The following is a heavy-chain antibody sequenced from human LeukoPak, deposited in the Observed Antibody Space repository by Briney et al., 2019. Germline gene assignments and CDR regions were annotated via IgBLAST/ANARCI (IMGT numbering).Heavy chain of an antibody. J-gene: IGHJ4*02. V-gene: IGHV3-23*01. CDR2: ISGSGGST. CDR1: GFTFSSYA. CDR3: AKLYSSGWYVGY. Sequence: GGSLRLSCAASGFTFSSYAMSWVRQAPGKGLEWVSAISGSGGSTYYADSVKGRFTITRDNSKNTLYLQMNSLRAEDTAVYYCAKLYSSGWYVGYWGQGTLVTVSS. D-gene: IGHD6-19*01.